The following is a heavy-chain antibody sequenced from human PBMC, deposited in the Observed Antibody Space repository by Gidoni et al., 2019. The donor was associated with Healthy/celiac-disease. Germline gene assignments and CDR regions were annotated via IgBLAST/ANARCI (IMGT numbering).Heavy chain of an antibody. D-gene: IGHD3-22*01. CDR1: GFTFSSYA. J-gene: IGHJ6*02. CDR2: LSYDGSNK. CDR3: ARDLALDYYDSSGGYYGMDV. Sequence: QVQLVEYGGGVVQPGRSLRLSCAASGFTFSSYAMHWVRQAPGKGLEWVAVLSYDGSNKYYADSVKGRFTISRDNSKNALYLQMNSLRAEDTAVYYCARDLALDYYDSSGGYYGMDVWGQGTTVTVSS. V-gene: IGHV3-30-3*01.